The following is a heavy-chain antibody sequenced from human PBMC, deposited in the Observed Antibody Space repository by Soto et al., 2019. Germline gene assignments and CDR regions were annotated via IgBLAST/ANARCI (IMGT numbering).Heavy chain of an antibody. CDR1: GFTFSLYS. D-gene: IGHD3-10*01. J-gene: IGHJ6*02. V-gene: IGHV3-48*01. CDR2: ISRSSTGI. Sequence: EVQLVESGGGLVQPGGSLRLSCAASGFTFSLYSMSWVRQAPGKGLEWVSYISRSSTGIHYADSVKGRFTISRDDATNSMHLQMNSLRAGDTAVYYCARAVTWGLDVGGQGTTVSISS. CDR3: ARAVTWGLDV.